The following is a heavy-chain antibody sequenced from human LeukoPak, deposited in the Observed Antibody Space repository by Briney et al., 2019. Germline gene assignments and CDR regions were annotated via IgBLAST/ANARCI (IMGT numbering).Heavy chain of an antibody. Sequence: GGSLRLSCAASGFTVSSNYMSWVRQAPGKGLEWVSVIYSGGSTYYADSVKGRFTISRDNSKNTLYLQMNSLRAEDTAVYYCARGGTVTPSSENIDYWGQGTLVTVSS. CDR2: IYSGGST. CDR3: ARGGTVTPSSENIDY. J-gene: IGHJ4*02. V-gene: IGHV3-53*01. D-gene: IGHD4-17*01. CDR1: GFTVSSNY.